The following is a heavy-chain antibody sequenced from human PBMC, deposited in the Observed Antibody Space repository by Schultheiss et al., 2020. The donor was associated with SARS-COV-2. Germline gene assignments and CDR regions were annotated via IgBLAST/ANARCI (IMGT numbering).Heavy chain of an antibody. CDR3: ARAAWNDIQPEDY. V-gene: IGHV4-4*02. Sequence: SETLSLTCAVSGGSISSSNWWSWVRQAPEKGLEWIGEIYVRGYTKYNPSLMSRVTISMDKSKNQFSLEMRSVTAADTAVYYCARAAWNDIQPEDYWGQGTLVTVSS. J-gene: IGHJ4*02. CDR1: GGSISSSNW. D-gene: IGHD1-1*01. CDR2: IYVRGYT.